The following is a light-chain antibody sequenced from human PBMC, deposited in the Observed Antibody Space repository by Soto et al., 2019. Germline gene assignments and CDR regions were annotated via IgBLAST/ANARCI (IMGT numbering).Light chain of an antibody. V-gene: IGKV1-5*01. Sequence: DIQMTPSPSTLSASVGDRVTITCRASQSISNWLAWYQQKPGKAPKLLIYDASSLESGVPSRFSGSGSGTEFTLTINSLQPDDFATYYCQQYNSYLGGTFGQGTKVDIK. CDR2: DAS. CDR1: QSISNW. CDR3: QQYNSYLGGT. J-gene: IGKJ1*01.